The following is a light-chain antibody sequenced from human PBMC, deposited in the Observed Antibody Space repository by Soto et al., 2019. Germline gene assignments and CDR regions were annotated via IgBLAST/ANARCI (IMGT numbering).Light chain of an antibody. CDR1: QSAISN. V-gene: IGKV3-15*01. CDR2: DAS. CDR3: QHYNSYSEA. Sequence: EIVMTQSPATLSVSPGERVTLSCRASQSAISNLAWYQQKPGQTPRLLIYDASTRATDIPARFSGSGSGTDFTLTISSLQPDDFATYYCQHYNSYSEAFGQGTKVDIK. J-gene: IGKJ1*01.